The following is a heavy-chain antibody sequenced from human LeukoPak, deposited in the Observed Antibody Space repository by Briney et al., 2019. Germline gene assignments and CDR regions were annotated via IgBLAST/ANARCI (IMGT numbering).Heavy chain of an antibody. V-gene: IGHV4-39*01. D-gene: IGHD5-12*01. J-gene: IGHJ6*03. Sequence: KPSETLSLTCTVSGGSISSSSYYWGWIRQPPGKGLEWIGSIYYSGSTYYNPSLKSRVTISVDTSKNQFSLKLSSVTAADTAVYYCARHFRWLLGGDYYMDVWGKGTTVTISS. CDR3: ARHFRWLLGGDYYMDV. CDR2: IYYSGST. CDR1: GGSISSSSYY.